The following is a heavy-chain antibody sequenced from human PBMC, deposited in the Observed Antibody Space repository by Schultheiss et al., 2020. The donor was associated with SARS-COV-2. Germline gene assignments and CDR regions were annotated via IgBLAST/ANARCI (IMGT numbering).Heavy chain of an antibody. CDR3: ARDSGGYSSSSGNNNYYGLDV. CDR1: GFPFSNYA. Sequence: GGSLRLSCAASGFPFSNYAMTWIRQAPGKGLEGVAAISASAFSTYYADSMKGRFTVSRDNSKSTLYLQMSSLRAEDTAVYYCARDSGGYSSSSGNNNYYGLDVWGQGTTVTVS. V-gene: IGHV3-23*01. D-gene: IGHD6-6*01. J-gene: IGHJ6*02. CDR2: ISASAFST.